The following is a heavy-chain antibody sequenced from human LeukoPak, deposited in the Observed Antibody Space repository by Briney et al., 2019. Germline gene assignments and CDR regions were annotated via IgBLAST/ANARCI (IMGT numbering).Heavy chain of an antibody. V-gene: IGHV1-24*01. J-gene: IGHJ4*02. CDR2: FDPENGET. D-gene: IGHD3-22*01. CDR3: TRSAVVLPYYFDY. Sequence: GASVTVSCKVSGYSLTELSMHWVRQAPGKGLEWMGSFDPENGETLFAQEFQGRVTLTEDTSADTAYLELSSLRSEDTALNYCTRSAVVLPYYFDYWGQGTLVTVSS. CDR1: GYSLTELS.